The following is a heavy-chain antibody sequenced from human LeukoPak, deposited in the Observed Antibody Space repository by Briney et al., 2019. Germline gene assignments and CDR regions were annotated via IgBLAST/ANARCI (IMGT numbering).Heavy chain of an antibody. J-gene: IGHJ4*02. CDR2: ISNDGNSK. CDR3: ARDLGGYYDSGDYQSYYFDY. V-gene: IGHV3-30*14. D-gene: IGHD3-10*01. CDR1: GFTFRNYA. Sequence: GGSLRLSCAASGFTFRNYAIHWVRQAPGKGLEWVAVISNDGNSKYYADSGKGRFTISRDNSKNTLYLQMNSLTTEDTALYYCARDLGGYYDSGDYQSYYFDYWGQGTLVTVSS.